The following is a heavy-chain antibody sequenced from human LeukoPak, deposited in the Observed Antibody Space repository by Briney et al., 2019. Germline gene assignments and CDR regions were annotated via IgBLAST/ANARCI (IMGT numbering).Heavy chain of an antibody. CDR3: ATGIPSSSGWYIDY. J-gene: IGHJ4*02. V-gene: IGHV1-24*01. CDR1: GYTLTELS. CDR2: FDPEDGET. D-gene: IGHD6-19*01. Sequence: ASVKVSCKVSGYTLTELSMHWVRQAPGKGLEWMGGFDPEDGETIYAQKFQGRVTMTEDTSTDTAYMELSSLRSEDTAVYYCATGIPSSSGWYIDYWGQGTLVTVSS.